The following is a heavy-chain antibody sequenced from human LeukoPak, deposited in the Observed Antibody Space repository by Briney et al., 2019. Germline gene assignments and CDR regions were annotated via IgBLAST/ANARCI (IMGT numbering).Heavy chain of an antibody. CDR2: IKSKGSGGTA. CDR1: GLPFSDAW. V-gene: IGHV3-15*01. CDR3: SWIRGALGYYYMDV. J-gene: IGHJ6*03. Sequence: GGSLRLSCIVSGLPFSDAWVSWVRQAPGKRLEWVGRIKSKGSGGTADYGAPVKDRFAISRDDLENTVYLQMSSLKTEDTAVYYCSWIRGALGYYYMDVWGKGTPVTISS. D-gene: IGHD3-10*01.